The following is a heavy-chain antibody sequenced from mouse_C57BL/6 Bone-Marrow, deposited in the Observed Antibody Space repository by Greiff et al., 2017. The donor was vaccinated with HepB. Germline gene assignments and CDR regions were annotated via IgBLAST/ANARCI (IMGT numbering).Heavy chain of an antibody. Sequence: EVMLVESGPGMVKPSQSLSLTCTVTGYSITSGYDWHWIRHFPGNKLEWMGYISYSGSTNYNPSLKSRISITHDTSKNHFFLKLNPVTTEDTATYYCARRDDGYYWFAYWGQGTLVTVSA. V-gene: IGHV3-1*01. D-gene: IGHD2-3*01. J-gene: IGHJ3*01. CDR3: ARRDDGYYWFAY. CDR1: GYSITSGYD. CDR2: ISYSGST.